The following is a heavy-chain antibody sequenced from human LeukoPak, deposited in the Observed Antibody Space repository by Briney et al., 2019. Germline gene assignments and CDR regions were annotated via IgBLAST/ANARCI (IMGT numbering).Heavy chain of an antibody. D-gene: IGHD2-2*01. CDR3: ARRGGGYCTSTRCCCMDV. V-gene: IGHV1-18*01. CDR1: DYTFTSYG. CDR2: ISAYNGDT. Sequence: GASVKVSCKASDYTFTSYGITWVRQAPGQGLEWMGWISAYNGDTNFAQKFQGRVTMTTDTSTSTAYMELRTLRSDDTAVYYCARRGGGYCTSTRCCCMDVWGKGTTVTVSS. J-gene: IGHJ6*03.